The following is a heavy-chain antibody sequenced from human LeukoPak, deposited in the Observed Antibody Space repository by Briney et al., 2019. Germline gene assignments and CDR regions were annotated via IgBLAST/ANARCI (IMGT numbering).Heavy chain of an antibody. CDR1: GSTFNTYS. Sequence: GSLRLSCVASGSTFNTYSMNWVRQPPGKGLEWIGEINHSGSTNYNPSLKSRVTISVDTSKNQFSLKLSSVTAADTAVYYCARGQGIAAAGARQDYWGQGTLVTVSS. CDR3: ARGQGIAAAGARQDY. J-gene: IGHJ4*02. CDR2: INHSGST. D-gene: IGHD6-13*01. V-gene: IGHV4-34*01.